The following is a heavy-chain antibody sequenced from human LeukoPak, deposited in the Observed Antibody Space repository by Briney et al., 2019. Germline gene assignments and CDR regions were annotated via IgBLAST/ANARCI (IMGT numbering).Heavy chain of an antibody. Sequence: PSETLSLTCTVSGGSISSSSYYWGWIRQPPGKGLEWIGSIYYSGSTYYNPSLKSRVTISVDTSKNQFSLKLSSVTAADTAVYYCARARWLQFAFDYWGQGTLVTVSS. V-gene: IGHV4-39*07. J-gene: IGHJ4*02. CDR2: IYYSGST. D-gene: IGHD5-24*01. CDR3: ARARWLQFAFDY. CDR1: GGSISSSSYY.